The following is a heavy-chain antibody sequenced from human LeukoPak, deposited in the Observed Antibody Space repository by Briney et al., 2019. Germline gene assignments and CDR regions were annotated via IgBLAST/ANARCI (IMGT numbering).Heavy chain of an antibody. Sequence: GGSLRLSCAASGFTFRSYGMHWVRQAPGEGLEWVAIVWYDGNNKYYADSVKGRFTVSRDNSKDTVSLHLNSLRAEDTAVYYCARGSEAAAGAFDYWGQGALVTVPS. CDR3: ARGSEAAAGAFDY. J-gene: IGHJ4*02. CDR2: VWYDGNNK. V-gene: IGHV3-33*01. CDR1: GFTFRSYG. D-gene: IGHD6-13*01.